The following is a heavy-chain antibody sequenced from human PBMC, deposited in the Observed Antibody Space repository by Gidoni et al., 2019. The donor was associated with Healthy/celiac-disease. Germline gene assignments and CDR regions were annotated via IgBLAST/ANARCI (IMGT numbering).Heavy chain of an antibody. CDR2: IYHSGST. J-gene: IGHJ3*02. D-gene: IGHD7-27*01. Sequence: QVQLQESGPGLVKPSETLSLTCAVSGYSISSGYYWGWIRQPPGKGLERIGSIYHSGSTYYNPSLKSRVTISVDTSKNQFSLKLSSVTAADTAVYYCATWGLLDAFDIWGQGTMVTVSS. V-gene: IGHV4-38-2*01. CDR3: ATWGLLDAFDI. CDR1: GYSISSGYY.